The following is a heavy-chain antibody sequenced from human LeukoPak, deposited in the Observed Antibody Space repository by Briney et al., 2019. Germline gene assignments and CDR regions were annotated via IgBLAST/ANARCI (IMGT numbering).Heavy chain of an antibody. CDR2: IDAGNGDT. D-gene: IGHD2-2*01. Sequence: ASVKVSCKASGYTFSDYAMHWVRQAPGQRFGWMGWIDAGNGDTRYSQKFQGRVTITRDTSASTAYIELRSLRSEDTAMNYCARGSTSDWPLDHWGQETLVTISS. V-gene: IGHV1-3*01. J-gene: IGHJ4*02. CDR1: GYTFSDYA. CDR3: ARGSTSDWPLDH.